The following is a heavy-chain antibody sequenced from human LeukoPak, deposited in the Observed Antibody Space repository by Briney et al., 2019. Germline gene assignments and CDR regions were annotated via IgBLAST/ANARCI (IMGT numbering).Heavy chain of an antibody. Sequence: SETLSLTCAVYGGSFSGYYWSWIRQPPGKGLEWIGESNHSGSTNYNPSLKSRVTISVDTSKNQFSLKLSSVPAADTAVYYCARGYSSSWYGRYGMDVWGQGTTVTVSS. CDR1: GGSFSGYY. J-gene: IGHJ6*02. CDR3: ARGYSSSWYGRYGMDV. V-gene: IGHV4-34*01. CDR2: SNHSGST. D-gene: IGHD6-13*01.